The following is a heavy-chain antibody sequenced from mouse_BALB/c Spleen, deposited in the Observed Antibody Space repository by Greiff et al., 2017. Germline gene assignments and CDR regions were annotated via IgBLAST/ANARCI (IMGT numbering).Heavy chain of an antibody. CDR2: IYWDDDK. V-gene: IGHV8-12*01. CDR3: ARSLYDYNWYFDV. CDR1: GFSLSTSGMG. J-gene: IGHJ1*01. D-gene: IGHD2-4*01. Sequence: QVTLKVSGPGILQPSQTLSLTCSFSGFSLSTSGMGVSWIRQPSGKGLEWLAHIYWDDDKRYNPSLKSRLTISKDTSRNQVFLKITSVDTADTATYYCARSLYDYNWYFDVWGAGTTVTVSS.